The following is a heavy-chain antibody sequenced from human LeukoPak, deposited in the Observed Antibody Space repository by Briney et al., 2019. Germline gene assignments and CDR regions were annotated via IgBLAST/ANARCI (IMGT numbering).Heavy chain of an antibody. D-gene: IGHD4-17*01. CDR3: ARTTDYYYYYMDV. CDR2: IYTSGST. Sequence: PSETLSLTCTVSGGSISSGSYYWSWIRQPPGKGLEWIGRIYTSGSTNYNPSLKSRVTMSVDTSKNQFSLKLSSVTAADTAVYYCARTTDYYYYYMDVWGKGTTVTISS. V-gene: IGHV4-61*02. CDR1: GGSISSGSYY. J-gene: IGHJ6*03.